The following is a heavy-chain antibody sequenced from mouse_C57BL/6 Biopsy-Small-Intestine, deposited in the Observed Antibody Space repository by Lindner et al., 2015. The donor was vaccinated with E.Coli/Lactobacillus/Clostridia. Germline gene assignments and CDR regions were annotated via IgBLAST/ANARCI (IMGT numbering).Heavy chain of an antibody. CDR2: INPSSVFT. CDR3: ARGYGSSFAY. J-gene: IGHJ3*01. V-gene: IGHV1-4*01. CDR1: GYTFTDHT. D-gene: IGHD1-1*01. Sequence: VQLQESGAELARPGASVKMSCKASGYTFTDHTMHWIKQRPGQGLEWIGYINPSSVFTKYNQKFKDKATLTVDTSSSTAYMQLKSLTSEDSAVYYCARGYGSSFAYWGQGTLVTVSA.